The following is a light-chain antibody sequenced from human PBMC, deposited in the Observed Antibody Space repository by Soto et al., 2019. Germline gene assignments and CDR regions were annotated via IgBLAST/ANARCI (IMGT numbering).Light chain of an antibody. V-gene: IGKV1-5*01. CDR1: QSIGTW. CDR2: DAS. Sequence: DIQMTQSPSTLSASVGDRVTITCRASQSIGTWLAWYQQKPGKAPKLLIYDASTLESGVPSRFSGSGSGTEFTLIISSLQPDDVATYYCQQYDTYSMYTFGQGTKLEIK. CDR3: QQYDTYSMYT. J-gene: IGKJ2*01.